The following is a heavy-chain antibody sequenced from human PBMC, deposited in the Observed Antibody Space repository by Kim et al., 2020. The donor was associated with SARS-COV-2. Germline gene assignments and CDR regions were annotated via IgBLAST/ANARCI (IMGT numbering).Heavy chain of an antibody. CDR3: ARAGGIFDAFDI. Sequence: YAQKFQGRVTITADKSTSTAYMELSSLRSEDTAVYYCARAGGIFDAFDIWGQGTMVTVSS. D-gene: IGHD2-8*02. V-gene: IGHV1-69*04. J-gene: IGHJ3*02.